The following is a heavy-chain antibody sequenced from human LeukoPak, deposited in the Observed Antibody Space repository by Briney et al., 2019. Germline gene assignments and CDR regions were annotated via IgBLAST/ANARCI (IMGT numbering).Heavy chain of an antibody. CDR1: GFTLSNYA. Sequence: PGGSLRLSCAASGFTLSNYAMSWVRQAPGKGLEWVSATSVSGGSTYYADSVKGRFTISRDNSKNTLYLQMNSLRAEDTAVYYCAKELYYYDSSGSFDYWGQGTLVTVSS. V-gene: IGHV3-23*01. CDR2: TSVSGGST. D-gene: IGHD3-22*01. J-gene: IGHJ4*02. CDR3: AKELYYYDSSGSFDY.